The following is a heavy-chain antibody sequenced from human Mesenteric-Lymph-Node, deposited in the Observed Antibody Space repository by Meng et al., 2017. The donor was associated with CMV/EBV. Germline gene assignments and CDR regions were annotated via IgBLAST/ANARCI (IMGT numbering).Heavy chain of an antibody. Sequence: SETLSFTCTVSGGSISSYYWSWIRQPPGKGLEWIGCIYHSGSTNYNPSLKSRVTVSIDTSKKQFSLKLSSVTAADTAVYYCARIRGSSVVDYWGQGTLVTVSS. CDR1: GGSISSYY. V-gene: IGHV4-59*01. D-gene: IGHD6-6*01. CDR3: ARIRGSSVVDY. CDR2: IYHSGST. J-gene: IGHJ4*02.